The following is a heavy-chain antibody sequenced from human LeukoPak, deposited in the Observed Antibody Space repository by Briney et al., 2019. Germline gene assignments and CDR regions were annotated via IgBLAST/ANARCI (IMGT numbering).Heavy chain of an antibody. J-gene: IGHJ4*02. Sequence: RGPVKVSCKASGYTFTGYYMHWVRQAPGQGLEWMGWINPSSGGTNYAQKFQGRVTMTRDTSISTAYMELSRLRSDDTAVYYCARVLVTASQDFDYWGQGTLVTVSS. CDR1: GYTFTGYY. D-gene: IGHD2-21*02. CDR3: ARVLVTASQDFDY. V-gene: IGHV1-2*02. CDR2: INPSSGGT.